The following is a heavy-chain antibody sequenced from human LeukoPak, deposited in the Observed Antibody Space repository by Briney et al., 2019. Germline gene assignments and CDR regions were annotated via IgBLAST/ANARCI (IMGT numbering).Heavy chain of an antibody. Sequence: PSETLSLTCDVHGGSFSSYYWSWIRQPPGKGLEWIGEINHRGSTNYNPSLKSRVIISVDTSKNQFSLKLSSVTAADTAAYYCARRPMVRGLISLAYWGQGTLVTVSS. CDR1: GGSFSSYY. CDR2: INHRGST. CDR3: ARRPMVRGLISLAY. D-gene: IGHD3-10*01. V-gene: IGHV4-34*01. J-gene: IGHJ4*02.